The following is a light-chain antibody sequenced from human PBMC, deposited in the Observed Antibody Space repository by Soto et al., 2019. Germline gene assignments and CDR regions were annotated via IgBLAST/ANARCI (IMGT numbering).Light chain of an antibody. CDR2: AES. V-gene: IGKV1-27*01. CDR1: QGISNY. J-gene: IGKJ1*01. CDR3: RKYNSAPWT. Sequence: DIQMTQSPSSLSASVGDRVTITCRASQGISNYLAWYQQKTGKVPKIMIYAESTLQSGVPYRLSGSGSGTDLNLTISRLQPEDVATYYCRKYNSAPWTCGQGTKVDIK.